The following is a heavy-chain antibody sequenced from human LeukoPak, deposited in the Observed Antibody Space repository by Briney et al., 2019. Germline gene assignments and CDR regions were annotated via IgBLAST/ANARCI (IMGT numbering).Heavy chain of an antibody. D-gene: IGHD5-18*01. CDR1: GFTFSSYG. J-gene: IGHJ4*02. Sequence: GGSLRLSCAASGFTFSSYGMHWVRQAPGKGLEWVAFIRYDGSNKYYADSVKGRFTISRDNSKNTLYLQMNSLRAEDTAVYYCARYTGYSYGYFDYWGQGTLVTVSS. CDR2: IRYDGSNK. CDR3: ARYTGYSYGYFDY. V-gene: IGHV3-30*02.